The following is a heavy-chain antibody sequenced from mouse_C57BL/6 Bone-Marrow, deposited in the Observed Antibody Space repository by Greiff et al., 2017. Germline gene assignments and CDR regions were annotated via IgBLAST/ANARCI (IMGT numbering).Heavy chain of an antibody. CDR1: GFTFSDAW. CDR2: IRNKANNHAT. J-gene: IGHJ1*03. D-gene: IGHD2-2*01. CDR3: TPGYDGGYWYFDV. V-gene: IGHV6-6*01. Sequence: DVMLVESGGGLVQPGGSMKLSCAASGFTFSDAWMDWVRQSPEKGLEWVAEIRNKANNHATYYAESVKGRFTISRDDSKSSVYLQMNSLRAEDTGIYYCTPGYDGGYWYFDVWGTGTTVTVSS.